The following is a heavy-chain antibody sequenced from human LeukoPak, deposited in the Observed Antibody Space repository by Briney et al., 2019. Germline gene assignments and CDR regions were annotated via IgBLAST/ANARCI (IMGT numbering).Heavy chain of an antibody. V-gene: IGHV3-33*01. CDR3: ARDLGGDYGGFDY. CDR1: GFTFSSYD. CDR2: IWYDGSNK. D-gene: IGHD4-17*01. J-gene: IGHJ4*02. Sequence: GGSLRLSCAASGFTFSSYDMHWVRQAPGKGLEWVAVIWYDGSNKYYADSVKGRFTISRDNSKNTLYLQMNSLRAEDTAVYYCARDLGGDYGGFDYWGQGTLVTVSS.